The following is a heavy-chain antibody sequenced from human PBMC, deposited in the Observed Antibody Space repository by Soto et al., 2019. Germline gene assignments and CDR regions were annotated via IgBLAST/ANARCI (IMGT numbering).Heavy chain of an antibody. CDR2: ISSSGSTI. Sequence: GGSLRLSCAASGFTFSSYEMNWVRQAPGKGLEWVSYISSSGSTIYYADSVKGRFTISRDNAKNSLYLQMNSLRAEDTAVYYCARDDYDDYGLYYYYGMDVWGQGTTVTVSS. V-gene: IGHV3-48*03. D-gene: IGHD4-17*01. CDR1: GFTFSSYE. CDR3: ARDDYDDYGLYYYYGMDV. J-gene: IGHJ6*02.